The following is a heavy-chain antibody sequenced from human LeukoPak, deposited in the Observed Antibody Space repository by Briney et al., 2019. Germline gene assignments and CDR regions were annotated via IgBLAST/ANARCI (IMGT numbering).Heavy chain of an antibody. CDR3: ARDRWEPENWFDR. V-gene: IGHV3-21*01. CDR2: ITSSSSYI. CDR1: GFTFNNYT. D-gene: IGHD1-26*01. Sequence: PGGALRLSCAASGFTFNNYTMSWVRQAPGKGLEWVSSITSSSSYIHYADSARGRFTISRDNSKNSLYLQMNSLRDEDTAVYYCARDRWEPENWFDRWGQGTLVTVSS. J-gene: IGHJ5*02.